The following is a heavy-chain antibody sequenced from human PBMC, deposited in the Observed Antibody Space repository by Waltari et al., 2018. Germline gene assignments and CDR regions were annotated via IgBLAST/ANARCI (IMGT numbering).Heavy chain of an antibody. V-gene: IGHV4-39*07. J-gene: IGHJ4*02. Sequence: QLQLQESGPGLVKPSETLSLTCTVSGGSISSSSYYWGWIRQPPGKGLEWIGSIYYSGSTYYNPSLKSRVTISVDTSKNQFSLKLSSVTAADTAVYYCAREILGFRYYFDYWGQGTLVTVSS. D-gene: IGHD3-10*01. CDR3: AREILGFRYYFDY. CDR2: IYYSGST. CDR1: GGSISSSSYY.